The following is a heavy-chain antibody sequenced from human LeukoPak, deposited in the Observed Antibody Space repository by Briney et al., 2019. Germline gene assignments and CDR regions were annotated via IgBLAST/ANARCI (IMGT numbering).Heavy chain of an antibody. J-gene: IGHJ4*02. CDR3: ARARRHPLDY. V-gene: IGHV4-34*01. CDR2: INHSGST. CDR1: GGSFSGYY. Sequence: PSETLSLTCAVYGGSFSGYYWSWIRQPPGKGLEWIGEINHSGSTNYNPSLKSRVTISVDTSKNQFSLKLSSVTAADTAVYYCARARRHPLDYWGQGTLVAVSS. D-gene: IGHD1-14*01.